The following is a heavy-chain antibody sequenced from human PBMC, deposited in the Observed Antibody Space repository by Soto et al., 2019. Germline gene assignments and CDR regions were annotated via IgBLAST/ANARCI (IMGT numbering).Heavy chain of an antibody. CDR2: IYWNDDK. D-gene: IGHD1-1*01. CDR3: AHSPNAWNPVGFWFDP. J-gene: IGHJ5*02. Sequence: SGPTLVKPTQTLTLTCTFSGFSLSASGVGVGWIRQPPGKALEWLALIYWNDDKRYSPSLKSRLTITKDTSKNQVVLTMTNMDPVDTATYYCAHSPNAWNPVGFWFDPWGQGTLVTVSS. CDR1: GFSLSASGVG. V-gene: IGHV2-5*01.